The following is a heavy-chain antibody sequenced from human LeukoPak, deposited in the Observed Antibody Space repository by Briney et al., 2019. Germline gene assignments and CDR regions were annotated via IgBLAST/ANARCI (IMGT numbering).Heavy chain of an antibody. CDR3: ARQVGYSISWYYVGY. V-gene: IGHV7-4-1*02. D-gene: IGHD6-13*01. J-gene: IGHJ4*02. Sequence: ASVKVSCKASGYTFTSYAMNWVRQAPGQGLEWMGWINTNTGNPTYAQGFTGRCVFSLDTSISTAYLQISSLKAEDIAVYYCARQVGYSISWYYVGYWGQGTLVTVSS. CDR2: INTNTGNP. CDR1: GYTFTSYA.